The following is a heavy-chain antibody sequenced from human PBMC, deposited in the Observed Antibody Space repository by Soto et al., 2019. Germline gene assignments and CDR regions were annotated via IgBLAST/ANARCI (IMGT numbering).Heavy chain of an antibody. Sequence: EVQLLESGGGLVQPGGSLRLSCVASGFTFSIYNMNWVRQAPGKGLEWVSVITGSGDYTNYADSVKGRFTISRDNSKNSLYLQMNSLRAEDTAVYFCARRITSSFDYWGQGTLVTVCS. CDR3: ARRITSSFDY. CDR2: ITGSGDYT. J-gene: IGHJ4*02. D-gene: IGHD1-20*01. V-gene: IGHV3-23*01. CDR1: GFTFSIYN.